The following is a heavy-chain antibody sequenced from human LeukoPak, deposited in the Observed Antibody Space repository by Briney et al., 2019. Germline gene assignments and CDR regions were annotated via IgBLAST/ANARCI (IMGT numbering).Heavy chain of an antibody. J-gene: IGHJ4*02. CDR2: IYYSGST. CDR1: GGSISSSSYY. CDR3: ARGSDYYDSSGYSIVFDY. D-gene: IGHD3-22*01. Sequence: SETLSLTCTVSGGSISSSSYYWGWIRQPPGKGLEWIGSIYYSGSTYYNPSLKSRVTISVDTSKNQFSLKLSSVTAADTAVYYCARGSDYYDSSGYSIVFDYWGQGTLVTVSS. V-gene: IGHV4-39*01.